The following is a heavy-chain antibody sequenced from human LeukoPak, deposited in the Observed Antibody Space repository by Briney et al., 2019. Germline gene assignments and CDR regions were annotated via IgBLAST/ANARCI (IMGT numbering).Heavy chain of an antibody. D-gene: IGHD3-9*01. CDR1: GGSISSSSYY. V-gene: IGHV4-39*07. J-gene: IGHJ4*02. CDR2: IYYSGST. CDR3: ARVNYDILTGYSGVDY. Sequence: SETLSLTCTVSGGSISSSSYYWGWIRQPPGKGLEWIGSIYYSGSTYYNPSLKSRVTISVDRSKNQFSLKLSSVTAADTAVYYCARVNYDILTGYSGVDYWGQGTLVTVSS.